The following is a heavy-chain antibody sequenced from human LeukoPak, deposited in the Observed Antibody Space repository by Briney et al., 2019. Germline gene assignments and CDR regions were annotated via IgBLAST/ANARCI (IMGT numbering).Heavy chain of an antibody. Sequence: GSLRLSCAASGFSFSRYAMSWVRQAPGKGLEYLSGISASGSKTQYADSVKGRFTISRDNSKNTLSLQMNSLMADDTAVYYCASRPVSDIGPLDYWGQGTLVIVSS. CDR2: ISASGSKT. CDR1: GFSFSRYA. CDR3: ASRPVSDIGPLDY. J-gene: IGHJ4*02. V-gene: IGHV3-23*01. D-gene: IGHD2-15*01.